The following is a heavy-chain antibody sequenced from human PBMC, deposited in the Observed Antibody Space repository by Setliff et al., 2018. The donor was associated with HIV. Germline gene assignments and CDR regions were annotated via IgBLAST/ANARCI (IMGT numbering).Heavy chain of an antibody. CDR1: GGSIISGSNY. CDR2: IYTSGST. J-gene: IGHJ3*02. Sequence: SETLSLTCTVSGGSIISGSNYWSWIRQPAGKGLEWIGRIYTSGSTNYNPSLKSRVTMSVDTSKNQFPLNLNSVTAADTAVYYCVRGPHTSSWYGGYAFDIWGQGTMVTVSS. CDR3: VRGPHTSSWYGGYAFDI. D-gene: IGHD6-13*01. V-gene: IGHV4-61*02.